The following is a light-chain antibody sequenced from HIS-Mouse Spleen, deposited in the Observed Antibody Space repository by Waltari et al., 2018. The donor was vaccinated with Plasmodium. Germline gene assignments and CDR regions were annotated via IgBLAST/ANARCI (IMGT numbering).Light chain of an antibody. J-gene: IGLJ3*02. CDR1: QSVSS. CDR3: QSADSSGTYWV. V-gene: IGLV3-25*03. CDR2: KDS. Sequence: PATLSVSPGERATLSCRASQSVSSNLAWYQQKPGQAPVLVIDKDSERPSGLPERLSGSSSGTTVTLTISGVQAEDEADDYCQSADSSGTYWVFGGGTKLTVL.